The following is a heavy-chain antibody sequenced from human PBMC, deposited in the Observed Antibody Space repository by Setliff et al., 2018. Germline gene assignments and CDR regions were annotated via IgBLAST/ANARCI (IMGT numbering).Heavy chain of an antibody. CDR2: ISYDGSTK. Sequence: PGESLTLSCAASGFTFSNYAMHWVRQAPGKGLEWVAVISYDGSTKYYTDSVKGRFTISTDTSKSTLYLQMNSLRTEDTAVYYCARPLSSSWYVGLDSWGQGTLVTVSS. CDR1: GFTFSNYA. CDR3: ARPLSSSWYVGLDS. D-gene: IGHD6-13*01. J-gene: IGHJ4*02. V-gene: IGHV3-30*04.